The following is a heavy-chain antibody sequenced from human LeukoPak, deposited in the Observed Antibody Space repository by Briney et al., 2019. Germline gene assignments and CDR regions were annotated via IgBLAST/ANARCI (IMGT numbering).Heavy chain of an antibody. V-gene: IGHV3-23*01. CDR1: GFTFSNYA. J-gene: IGHJ4*02. Sequence: GGSLRLSCAASGFTFSNYAMCWVCQAPGKGLEWVSAISGSGGGTYYADSVKGRFTISRDNSKNTLYVQMNSLRAEDTAVYYCVREVRREGDQFDYWGQGTLVTVSS. CDR3: VREVRREGDQFDY. CDR2: ISGSGGGT. D-gene: IGHD2-21*01.